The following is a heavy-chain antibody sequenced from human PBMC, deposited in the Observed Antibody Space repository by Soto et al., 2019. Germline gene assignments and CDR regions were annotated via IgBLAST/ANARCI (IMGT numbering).Heavy chain of an antibody. Sequence: EVQVVESGGGLVQPGRSLRLSCAASGFSFDDYAMHWVGQAPGKGLEWVSGISWNSGTIGYADSVKGRFTISRDNAKKFLYLQVNSLRADDTGLYYCAKSTGGTANGMCGWGEGASVTVSS. D-gene: IGHD2-8*02. CDR2: ISWNSGTI. J-gene: IGHJ6*01. V-gene: IGHV3-9*01. CDR1: GFSFDDYA. CDR3: AKSTGGTANGMCG.